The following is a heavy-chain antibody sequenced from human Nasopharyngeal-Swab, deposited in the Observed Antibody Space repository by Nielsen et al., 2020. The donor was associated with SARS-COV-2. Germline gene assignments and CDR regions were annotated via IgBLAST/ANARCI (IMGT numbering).Heavy chain of an antibody. D-gene: IGHD2-21*02. CDR2: IYPGDSDT. CDR3: ARHNCGGDCYSNDWYFDL. J-gene: IGHJ2*01. CDR1: GYSFTSYW. V-gene: IGHV5-51*01. Sequence: GGSLRLSCKGSGYSFTSYWIGWVRQMPGKGLEWMGFIYPGDSDTRYSPSFQGQVTISADKSISTAYLQWSSLKASDTAMYYCARHNCGGDCYSNDWYFDLWGRGTLVTVSS.